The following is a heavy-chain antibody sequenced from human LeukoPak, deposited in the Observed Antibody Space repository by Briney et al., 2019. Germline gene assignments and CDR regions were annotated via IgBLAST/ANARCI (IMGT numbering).Heavy chain of an antibody. CDR2: IYSGGST. CDR1: GFTVSSNY. CDR3: ARDSGDSGSTTATY. V-gene: IGHV3-53*01. Sequence: GGSLRLSCAASGFTVSSNYMSWVRQAPGKALEWVSVIYSGGSTYYADSVKGRFTISRDNSKNTLYLQMNSLRAEDTAVYYCARDSGDSGSTTATYWGQGTLVTVSS. D-gene: IGHD1-26*01. J-gene: IGHJ4*02.